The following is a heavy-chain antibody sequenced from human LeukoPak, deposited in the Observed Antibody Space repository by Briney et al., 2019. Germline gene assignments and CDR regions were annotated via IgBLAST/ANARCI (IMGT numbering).Heavy chain of an antibody. J-gene: IGHJ4*02. CDR3: ANYYYDTGAYPQ. CDR1: GFTFSSYW. CDR2: INQDGREK. V-gene: IGHV3-7*02. D-gene: IGHD3-22*01. Sequence: GGSLTLSCAASGFTFSSYWMSWVRQAPGKGLEWVANINQDGREKYYVDSVKGRFTISRDNAENSLFLHMNSLRAEDTSVYYCANYYYDTGAYPQWGQGTLVTVSS.